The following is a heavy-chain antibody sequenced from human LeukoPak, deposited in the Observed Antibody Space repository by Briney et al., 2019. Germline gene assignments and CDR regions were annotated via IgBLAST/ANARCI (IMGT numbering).Heavy chain of an antibody. CDR1: GYTFTSYS. D-gene: IGHD3-22*01. CDR3: ARVYYYESSGYYFPPDY. Sequence: ASVKVSCKASGYTFTSYSISWVRQAPGQGLEWMGWISTYNGNRNYAQKLQGRVTMTTDTSTSTAYMELRSLRSDDTAVFYCARVYYYESSGYYFPPDYWGQGTLVTVSS. J-gene: IGHJ4*02. CDR2: ISTYNGNR. V-gene: IGHV1-18*01.